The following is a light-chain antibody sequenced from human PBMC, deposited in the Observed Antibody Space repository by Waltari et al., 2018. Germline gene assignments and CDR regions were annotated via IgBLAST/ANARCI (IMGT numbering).Light chain of an antibody. CDR3: QHHFRLPAT. J-gene: IGKJ1*01. CDR2: GAS. V-gene: IGKV3-20*01. CDR1: QSISRY. Sequence: IMLTQSPGTLSLSPGERANLSCRASQSISRYLAWYQQKPGQAPRLLIYGASTRATGIPARFSGSGSGTNFSLTISGLEPEDSAVYYCQHHFRLPATFGQGTKVEIK.